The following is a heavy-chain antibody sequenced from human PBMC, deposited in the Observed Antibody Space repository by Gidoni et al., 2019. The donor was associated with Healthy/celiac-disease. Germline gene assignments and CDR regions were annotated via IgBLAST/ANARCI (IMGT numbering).Heavy chain of an antibody. Sequence: QVQLVQSGAEVKKPGASVKVSCKASGYTFTGYYMHWVRQAPGQGLEWMGWINPNSGGTNYAQKFQGRVTMTRDTSISTAYMELSRLRSDDTAVYYCARVEYQLRVDYYYMDVWGKGTTVTVSS. CDR1: GYTFTGYY. D-gene: IGHD2-2*01. CDR2: INPNSGGT. CDR3: ARVEYQLRVDYYYMDV. J-gene: IGHJ6*03. V-gene: IGHV1-2*02.